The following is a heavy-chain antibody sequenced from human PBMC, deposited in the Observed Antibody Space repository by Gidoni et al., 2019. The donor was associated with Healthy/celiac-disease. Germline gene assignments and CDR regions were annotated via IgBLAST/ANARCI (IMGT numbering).Heavy chain of an antibody. J-gene: IGHJ4*02. CDR3: ARMLGVATDSDY. Sequence: VKKPGSSVKVSCKASVGTFSSYTISRVRQAPGQGLEWMGRIIPILGIANYAQKFQGRVTITADKSTSTAYMELSSLRSEDTAVYYCARMLGVATDSDYWGQGTLVTVSS. D-gene: IGHD5-12*01. CDR1: VGTFSSYT. CDR2: IIPILGIA. V-gene: IGHV1-69*02.